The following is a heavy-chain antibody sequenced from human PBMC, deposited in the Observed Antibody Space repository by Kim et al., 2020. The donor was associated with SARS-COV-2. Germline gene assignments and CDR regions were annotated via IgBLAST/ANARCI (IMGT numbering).Heavy chain of an antibody. CDR3: ARDRDSNSYYYHGMDV. CDR1: GGSISSYY. J-gene: IGHJ6*02. Sequence: SETLSLTCTVSGGSISSYYWSWIRQPPGKGLEWIGYIYYSGSTNYSPSLKSRVTISVDTSKNQFSLKLSSVTAADTAVYYCARDRDSNSYYYHGMDVWGQGTTVTVSS. V-gene: IGHV4-59*01. D-gene: IGHD7-27*01. CDR2: IYYSGST.